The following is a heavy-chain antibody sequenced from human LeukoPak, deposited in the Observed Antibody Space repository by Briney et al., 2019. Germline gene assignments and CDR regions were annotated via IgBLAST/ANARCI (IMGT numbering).Heavy chain of an antibody. CDR1: GYTFTSYD. CDR3: ARPIDIVGATGNGMTGFDY. Sequence: ASVKVSCKASGYTFTSYDINWVRQATGQGLEWMGWMNPNSGNTGYAQKFQGRVTITRNTSISTAYMELSSLRSEDTAVYYCARPIDIVGATGNGMTGFDYWGQGTLVTVST. J-gene: IGHJ4*02. V-gene: IGHV1-8*03. CDR2: MNPNSGNT. D-gene: IGHD1-26*01.